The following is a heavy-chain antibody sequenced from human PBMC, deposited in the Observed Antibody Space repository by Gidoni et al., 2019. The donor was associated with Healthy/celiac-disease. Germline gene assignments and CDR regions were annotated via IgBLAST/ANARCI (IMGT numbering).Heavy chain of an antibody. CDR1: GFNCSSYA. D-gene: IGHD3-3*01. CDR3: ATAPTSLRFLEWTYFDY. V-gene: IGHV3-23*01. J-gene: IGHJ4*02. CDR2: ISGSGGST. Sequence: EVQLLESGGGLVQPGGSLRLACAASGFNCSSYAMSCVRQAPGKGLEWVSAISGSGGSTYYADSVKGRFTISRDNSKNTLYLQMNSLRAEDTAVYYCATAPTSLRFLEWTYFDYWGQGTLVTVSS.